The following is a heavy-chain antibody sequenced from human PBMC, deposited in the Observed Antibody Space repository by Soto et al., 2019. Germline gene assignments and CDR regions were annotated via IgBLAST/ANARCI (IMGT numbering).Heavy chain of an antibody. J-gene: IGHJ6*02. CDR3: AKVTKRAAAGRYEYYKYGMDV. CDR2: ISGSGGSS. D-gene: IGHD6-13*01. Sequence: EVQLLESGGALEHPGGSLRLSCAAAGFAFSTYAMTWVRQAPGKGLEWVSVISGSGGSSYYAASVKGRFTISRDNSKNTLFLQMNGLIAEDTAVYYCAKVTKRAAAGRYEYYKYGMDVWGQGTTVTVSS. V-gene: IGHV3-23*01. CDR1: GFAFSTYA.